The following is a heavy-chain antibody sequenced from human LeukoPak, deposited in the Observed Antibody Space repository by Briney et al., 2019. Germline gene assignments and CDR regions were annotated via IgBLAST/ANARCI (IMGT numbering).Heavy chain of an antibody. D-gene: IGHD7-27*01. V-gene: IGHV3-48*03. Sequence: GGSLRLSCAASGFTFDDYGMSWVRQAPGKGLEWVSYISSSGSTIYYADSVKGRFTISRDNAKNSLYLQMNSLRAEDTAVYYCARAGLGKGVWFDPWGQGTLVTVSS. J-gene: IGHJ5*02. CDR2: ISSSGSTI. CDR1: GFTFDDYG. CDR3: ARAGLGKGVWFDP.